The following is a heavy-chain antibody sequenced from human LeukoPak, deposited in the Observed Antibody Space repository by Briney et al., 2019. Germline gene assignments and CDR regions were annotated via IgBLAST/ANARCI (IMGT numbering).Heavy chain of an antibody. CDR1: GFTFSSYA. CDR2: ISGSGGST. V-gene: IGHV3-23*01. D-gene: IGHD3-22*01. Sequence: GGSLRLSCAASGFTFSSYAMSWVRQAPGKGLEWVSAISGSGGSTYYADSVKGRFTISRDNSKNTLYLQMNSLRAEDTAVYYCASITMIVVAQGPSDYWGQGTLVTVSS. CDR3: ASITMIVVAQGPSDY. J-gene: IGHJ4*02.